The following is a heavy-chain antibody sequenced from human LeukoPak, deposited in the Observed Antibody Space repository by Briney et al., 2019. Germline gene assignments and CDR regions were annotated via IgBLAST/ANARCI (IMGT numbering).Heavy chain of an antibody. CDR2: ISYDGSNK. V-gene: IGHV3-30-3*02. CDR3: AKSRAPTAAPSAFHV. Sequence: TGGSLRLSCAASGFTFSSYAMHWVRQAPGKGLEWVAVISYDGSNKYYADSVKGRFTISRDNSKNTLYLQMSSLRLEDTAVYYCAKSRAPTAAPSAFHVWGQGTMVTVSS. CDR1: GFTFSSYA. D-gene: IGHD1-14*01. J-gene: IGHJ3*01.